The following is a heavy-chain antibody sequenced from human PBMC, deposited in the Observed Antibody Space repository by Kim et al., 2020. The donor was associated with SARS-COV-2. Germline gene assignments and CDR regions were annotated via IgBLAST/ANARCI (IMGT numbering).Heavy chain of an antibody. CDR2: N. J-gene: IGHJ4*02. Sequence: NYYNPDTKSRVNISGDNSKNQFPPELSSVTAADTAVYYCAGAISGGSFDYWGQGTLVTVSS. D-gene: IGHD2-15*01. V-gene: IGHV4-31*02. CDR3: AGAISGGSFDY.